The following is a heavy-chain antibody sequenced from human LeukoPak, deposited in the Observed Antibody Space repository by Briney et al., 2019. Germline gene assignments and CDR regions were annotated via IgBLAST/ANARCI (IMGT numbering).Heavy chain of an antibody. CDR1: GFTFSSYG. V-gene: IGHV3-23*01. CDR3: AKVVTMVRSFDY. D-gene: IGHD3-10*01. Sequence: GGSLRLSCAASGFTFSSYGMHWVRQAPGKGLEWVSAISGSGGSTYYADSVKGRFTISRDNSKNTLYLQMNSLRAEDTAVYYCAKVVTMVRSFDYWGQGTLVTVSS. CDR2: ISGSGGST. J-gene: IGHJ4*02.